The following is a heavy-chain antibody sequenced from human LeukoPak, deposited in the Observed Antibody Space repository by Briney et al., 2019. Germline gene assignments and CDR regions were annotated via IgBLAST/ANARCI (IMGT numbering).Heavy chain of an antibody. V-gene: IGHV4-59*01. Sequence: SETLSLTCTVSGGSISSYYWSWIRQPPGKGLEWIGYIYYSGSTNYNPSLKGRVTISVDTSKNQFSLKLSSVIAADTAVYYCARAVRGAFDIWGQGTMVTVSS. CDR1: GGSISSYY. CDR3: ARAVRGAFDI. CDR2: IYYSGST. D-gene: IGHD3-10*01. J-gene: IGHJ3*02.